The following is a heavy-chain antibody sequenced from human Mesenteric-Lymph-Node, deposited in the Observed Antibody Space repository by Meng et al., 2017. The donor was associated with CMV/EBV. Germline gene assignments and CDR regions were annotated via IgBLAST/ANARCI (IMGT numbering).Heavy chain of an antibody. CDR3: ARVSFYCSSTSCEYGMDV. V-gene: IGHV4-39*07. J-gene: IGHJ6*02. Sequence: SETLSLTCTVSGGSISSSSYYWGWIRQPPGKGLEWIGSIYYSGSTYYNPSLKSRVTISVDTSKNQFSLKLTSVTAADTAVYYCARVSFYCSSTSCEYGMDVWGQGTTVTVSS. CDR1: GGSISSSSYY. CDR2: IYYSGST. D-gene: IGHD2-2*01.